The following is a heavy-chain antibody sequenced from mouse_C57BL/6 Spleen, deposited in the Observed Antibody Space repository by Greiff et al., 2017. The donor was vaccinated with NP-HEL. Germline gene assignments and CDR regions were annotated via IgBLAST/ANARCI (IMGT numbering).Heavy chain of an antibody. Sequence: VKLVESGPELVKPGASVKLSCKASGYTFTSYDINWVKQRPGQGPEWIGWIYPGDGSTKYNEKFKGKATLTVDTSSSTAYMELHSLTSEDSAVYFCARGWGDPYFDYWGQGTTLTVSS. V-gene: IGHV1-85*01. J-gene: IGHJ2*01. CDR2: IYPGDGST. CDR3: ARGWGDPYFDY. CDR1: GYTFTSYD. D-gene: IGHD2-3*01.